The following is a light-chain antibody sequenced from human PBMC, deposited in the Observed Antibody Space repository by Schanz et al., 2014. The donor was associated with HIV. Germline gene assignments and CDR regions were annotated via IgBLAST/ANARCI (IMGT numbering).Light chain of an antibody. CDR3: CSYAGSSTFEV. Sequence: QSVLTQPPSASGSPGQSVTISCTGTSSDVGGYNYVSWYQQHPGKAPKLIIYEVSRRPSGVPGRFSGSKSGNTASLTISGLQAEDEADYYCCSYAGSSTFEVFGGGTKLTVL. V-gene: IGLV2-8*01. CDR2: EVS. CDR1: SSDVGGYNY. J-gene: IGLJ3*02.